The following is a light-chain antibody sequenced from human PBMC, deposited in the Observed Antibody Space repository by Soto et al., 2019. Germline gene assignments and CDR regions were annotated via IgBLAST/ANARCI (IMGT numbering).Light chain of an antibody. Sequence: ILLQPSPATRSLAPGERALLSCRASQSVSSYLAWYQQKPGQAPRLLIYDASNRATGIPARFSGSGSGTDFTLTVSRLEPEDFAVYFCQQYGSYPLTFGGGTRPEIK. CDR1: QSVSSY. J-gene: IGKJ5*01. CDR2: DAS. V-gene: IGKV3-11*01. CDR3: QQYGSYPLT.